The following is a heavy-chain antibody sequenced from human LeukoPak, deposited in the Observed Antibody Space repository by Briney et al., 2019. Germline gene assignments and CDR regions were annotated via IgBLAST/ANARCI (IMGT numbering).Heavy chain of an antibody. CDR2: ISSSSSTI. CDR3: ARDKTTELRYFDWLTLPTFDY. Sequence: LRLSCAASGFTFGTYTMNWVRQAPGKGLEWVSYISSSSSTIYYADSVKGRFTISRDNAKNSLYLQMKSVRAEDTAVYYCARDKTTELRYFDWLTLPTFDYWGQGTLVTVTS. D-gene: IGHD3-9*01. V-gene: IGHV3-48*01. J-gene: IGHJ4*02. CDR1: GFTFGTYT.